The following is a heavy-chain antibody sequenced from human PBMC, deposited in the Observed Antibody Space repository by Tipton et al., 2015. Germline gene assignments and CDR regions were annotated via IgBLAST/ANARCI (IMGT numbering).Heavy chain of an antibody. CDR3: ARDLEHGMDV. Sequence: TLSLTCAVFGYSISSGYYWGWIRQPPGKGLEWIGSIYHSGTTYPNPSLKSRVTISVDTSKNQFSLKLRSVTAADTALYYCARDLEHGMDVWGQGTTVTVSS. CDR1: GYSISSGYY. D-gene: IGHD5-24*01. CDR2: IYHSGTT. J-gene: IGHJ6*02. V-gene: IGHV4-38-2*02.